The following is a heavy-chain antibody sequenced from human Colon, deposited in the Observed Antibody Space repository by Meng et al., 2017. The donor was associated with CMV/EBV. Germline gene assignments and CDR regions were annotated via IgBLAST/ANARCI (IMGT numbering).Heavy chain of an antibody. J-gene: IGHJ4*02. CDR2: IYDSGST. D-gene: IGHD3-10*01. Sequence: SETLSLTCTVSGDSISSGDYYWSWIRQSPGKGLEWIGYIYDSGSTFYNPTLRSRVTVSVDTSKNQFFLRLTSVTAADTAVYYCARQQGSGSYVDSFDNWGQGTLVTVSS. V-gene: IGHV4-30-4*08. CDR1: GDSISSGDYY. CDR3: ARQQGSGSYVDSFDN.